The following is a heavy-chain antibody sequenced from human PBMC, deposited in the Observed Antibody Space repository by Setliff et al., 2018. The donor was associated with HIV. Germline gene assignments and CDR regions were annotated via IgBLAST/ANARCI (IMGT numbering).Heavy chain of an antibody. V-gene: IGHV4-39*01. D-gene: IGHD6-13*01. CDR2: MYYRGNT. J-gene: IGHJ5*02. Sequence: SETLSLTCTVSGGSISRSPRYWGWIRQPPGKGLEWIGSMYYRGNTHYNPSLKSRVSIDADTSNNQFSLKLKYVTAADTAVYYCARGDYRIIAAAGSGWFDPWGQGTRVTVSS. CDR1: GGSISRSPRY. CDR3: ARGDYRIIAAAGSGWFDP.